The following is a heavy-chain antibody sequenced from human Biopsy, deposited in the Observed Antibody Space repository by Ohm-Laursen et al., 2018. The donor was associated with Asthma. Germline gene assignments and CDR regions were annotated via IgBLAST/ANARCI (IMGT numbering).Heavy chain of an antibody. V-gene: IGHV3-21*01. D-gene: IGHD4-17*01. Sequence: SLRLSCTASGFTFSSYSMNWVRQAPGKGLEWVSSISSSSYIYYADSVKGRFTISRDNAKNSLYLQMDSLRAEDTAVYYCARDRYGDYVGWFDPWGQGTLVTVSS. CDR2: ISSSSYI. CDR1: GFTFSSYS. J-gene: IGHJ5*02. CDR3: ARDRYGDYVGWFDP.